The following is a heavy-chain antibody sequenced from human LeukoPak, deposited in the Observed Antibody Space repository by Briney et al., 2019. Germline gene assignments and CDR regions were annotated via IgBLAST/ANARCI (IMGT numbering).Heavy chain of an antibody. CDR2: IHYSGST. D-gene: IGHD3-16*01. CDR3: ARRSSHDDWFDP. CDR1: GGSISGSTYS. J-gene: IGHJ5*02. V-gene: IGHV4-39*01. Sequence: SETLSLTCTVSGGSISGSTYSWGWIRQPPGKGLEWLGNIHYSGSTYYNPSLKSRVTISVDTSKNQFSLKLTSVTAADTAVYYCARRSSHDDWFDPWGQGTLVTVSS.